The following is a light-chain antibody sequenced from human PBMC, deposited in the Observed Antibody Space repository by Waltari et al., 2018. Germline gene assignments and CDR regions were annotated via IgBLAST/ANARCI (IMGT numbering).Light chain of an antibody. J-gene: IGLJ3*02. V-gene: IGLV3-19*01. Sequence: SSELTQDPAVSVALGQTVRITFKGAILKSDYATWYQPKPGQAPVLVIYGKNNRPSGIPDRFSGSSSGNTASLTITGAQAEDEADYYCNSRDSSGNHLVFGGGTKLTVL. CDR3: NSRDSSGNHLV. CDR2: GKN. CDR1: ILKSDY.